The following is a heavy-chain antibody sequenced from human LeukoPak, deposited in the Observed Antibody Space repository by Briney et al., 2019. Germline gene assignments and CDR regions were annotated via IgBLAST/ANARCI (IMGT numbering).Heavy chain of an antibody. CDR3: AKDGRGFAYCSSTSCYFDY. V-gene: IGHV3-30*18. D-gene: IGHD2-2*01. CDR2: ISYDGSNK. Sequence: GRSPRLSCAASGFTFSSYGMHWVRQAPGKGLEWVAVISYDGSNKYYADSVKGRFTISRDNSKNTLYLQMNSLRAEDTAVYYCAKDGRGFAYCSSTSCYFDYWGQGTLVTVSS. J-gene: IGHJ4*02. CDR1: GFTFSSYG.